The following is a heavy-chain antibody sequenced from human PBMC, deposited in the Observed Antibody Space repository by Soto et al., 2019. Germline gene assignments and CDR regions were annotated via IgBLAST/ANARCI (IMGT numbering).Heavy chain of an antibody. CDR1: GFTFSSYW. J-gene: IGHJ4*02. D-gene: IGHD2-15*01. CDR3: ARESPIYCSGGSCYEDY. Sequence: GGSLRLSCAAPGFTFSSYWMSWVRQAPGKGLEWVANIKQDGSEKYYVDSVKGRFTISRDNAKNSLYLQMNSLRAEDTAVYYCARESPIYCSGGSCYEDYWGQGT. V-gene: IGHV3-7*01. CDR2: IKQDGSEK.